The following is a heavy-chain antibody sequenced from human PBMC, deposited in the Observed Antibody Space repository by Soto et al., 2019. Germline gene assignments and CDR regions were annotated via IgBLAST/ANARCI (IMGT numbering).Heavy chain of an antibody. CDR2: ISSGSTTI. J-gene: IGHJ4*02. D-gene: IGHD5-18*01. CDR1: GFTFSTYS. Sequence: GGSLRLSCAASGFTFSTYSMDWVRQAPGKGLEWLSYISSGSTTIYYADSVKGRFTISRDNAKNSLYLQMNSLRAEDTAVYYCAREGIQLWPDFDYWGQGTLVTVSS. V-gene: IGHV3-48*01. CDR3: AREGIQLWPDFDY.